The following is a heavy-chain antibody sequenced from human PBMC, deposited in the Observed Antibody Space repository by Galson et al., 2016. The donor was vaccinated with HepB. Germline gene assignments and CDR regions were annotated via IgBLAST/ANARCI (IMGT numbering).Heavy chain of an antibody. CDR3: ARGDIVGAIFDY. Sequence: SLRLSCAASGFTFSSYSMNWVRQAPGKGLDWVSSISSSSSYIYYADSVKGRFTISRDNAKNSLYLQMNSLRAEDTAVYYCARGDIVGAIFDYWGQGTLVTVSS. CDR1: GFTFSSYS. J-gene: IGHJ4*02. D-gene: IGHD1-26*01. V-gene: IGHV3-21*01. CDR2: ISSSSSYI.